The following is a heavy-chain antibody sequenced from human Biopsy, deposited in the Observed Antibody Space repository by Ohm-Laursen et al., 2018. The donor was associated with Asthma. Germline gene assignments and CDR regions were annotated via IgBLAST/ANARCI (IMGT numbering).Heavy chain of an antibody. CDR3: ARTQSSGWTRGMGV. J-gene: IGHJ6*02. D-gene: IGHD6-19*01. V-gene: IGHV3-30*03. CDR1: GFTFSAYG. CDR2: LSFDGSKK. Sequence: SLRLSCAASGFTFSAYGMHWVRQAPGKGLDWVAGLSFDGSKKYFADSVEGRFTISRDNSQNTLYLQLNSLRLDDTAVYFCARTQSSGWTRGMGVWGQGTTVTVS.